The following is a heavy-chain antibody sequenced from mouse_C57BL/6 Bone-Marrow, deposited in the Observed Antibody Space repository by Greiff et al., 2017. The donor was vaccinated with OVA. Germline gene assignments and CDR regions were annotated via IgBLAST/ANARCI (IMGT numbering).Heavy chain of an antibody. V-gene: IGHV1-55*01. CDR1: GYTFTSYW. J-gene: IGHJ2*01. D-gene: IGHD1-1*01. CDR3: ARGGFITRYFDY. CDR2: IYPGSGST. Sequence: QVQLQQSGAELVKPGASVKMSCKASGYTFTSYWITWVKQRPGQGLEWIGDIYPGSGSTNYNEKFKGKATLTADKSSSTAYMQFSSLTSEDSAIYYCARGGFITRYFDYWGQGTTRTVSS.